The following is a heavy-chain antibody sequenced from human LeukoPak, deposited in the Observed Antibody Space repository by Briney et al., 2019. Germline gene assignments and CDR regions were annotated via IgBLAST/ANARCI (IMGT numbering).Heavy chain of an antibody. V-gene: IGHV4-38-2*02. CDR2: FYHGGST. Sequence: SETLSLTCTVSGYSISTGYYWDWIRQPPGKGLEWIGTFYHGGSTYYNPSLKSRVTISVDTSKNQFSLNLTSVTAADTAVYYCARGSSRGPRDAFDFWGQGTMVTLSS. J-gene: IGHJ3*01. CDR3: ARGSSRGPRDAFDF. D-gene: IGHD2-15*01. CDR1: GYSISTGYY.